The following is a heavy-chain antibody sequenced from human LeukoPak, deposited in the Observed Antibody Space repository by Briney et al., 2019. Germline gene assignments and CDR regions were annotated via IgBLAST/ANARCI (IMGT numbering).Heavy chain of an antibody. D-gene: IGHD3-22*01. Sequence: SETLSLTCAVSGDSSTSGLYYWSWIRQPAGKGLEWIGRIYSGGRTNYNPSLKSRVTISVDTSRNQFSLKVSSMTAADTAVYYCAREGSIYYDDSSGYLGYWGQGTLVTVSS. J-gene: IGHJ4*02. CDR3: AREGSIYYDDSSGYLGY. CDR1: GDSSTSGLYY. V-gene: IGHV4-61*02. CDR2: IYSGGRT.